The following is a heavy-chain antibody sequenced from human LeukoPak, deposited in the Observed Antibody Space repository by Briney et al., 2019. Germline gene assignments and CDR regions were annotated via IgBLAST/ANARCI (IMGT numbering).Heavy chain of an antibody. CDR2: IYHSGST. J-gene: IGHJ4*02. V-gene: IGHV4-38-2*02. Sequence: SETLSLTCTVSGYSISSGYYWGWIRQPPGKGLEWIGSIYHSGSTYYNPSLKSRVTISVDTSKDQFSLKLSSVTAADTAVYYCARAVEMATNGPNFDYWGQGTLVTVSS. CDR3: ARAVEMATNGPNFDY. CDR1: GYSISSGYY. D-gene: IGHD5-24*01.